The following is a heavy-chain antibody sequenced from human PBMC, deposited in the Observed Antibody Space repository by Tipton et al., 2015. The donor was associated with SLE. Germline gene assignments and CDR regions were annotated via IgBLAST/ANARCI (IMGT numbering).Heavy chain of an antibody. CDR1: GGSFSGYY. Sequence: TLSLTCAVYGGSFSGYYWSWIRQPPGKGLEWIGEINHNGSTNYNPSLKSRVTISVDTSKNQFSLKVNSVTAADTAVYYCAGTRYYYDNSPYPYWGQGTLVTVSS. V-gene: IGHV4-34*01. CDR2: INHNGST. D-gene: IGHD3-22*01. J-gene: IGHJ4*02. CDR3: AGTRYYYDNSPYPY.